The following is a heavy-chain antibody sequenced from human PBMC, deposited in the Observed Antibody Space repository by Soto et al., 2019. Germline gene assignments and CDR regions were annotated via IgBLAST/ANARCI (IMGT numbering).Heavy chain of an antibody. Sequence: SSVKVSCKASGGTFSSYAISWVRQAPGKGLEWMGGIIPIFGTANYAQKFQGRVTITADESTSTAYMELSSLRSEDTAVYYCARDPEYGGTNDDFDIWGQAQMVTVSS. CDR1: GGTFSSYA. D-gene: IGHD1-1*01. J-gene: IGHJ3*02. CDR2: IIPIFGTA. V-gene: IGHV1-69*13. CDR3: ARDPEYGGTNDDFDI.